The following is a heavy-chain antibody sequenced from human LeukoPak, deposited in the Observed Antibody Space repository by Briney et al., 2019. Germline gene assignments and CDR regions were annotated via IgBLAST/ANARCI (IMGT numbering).Heavy chain of an antibody. J-gene: IGHJ4*02. CDR1: GFTFSSYG. CDR2: IRYDGSNK. Sequence: GGSLRLSCAASGFTFSSYGMHWVRQAPGKGLEWVAFIRYDGSNKHYADSVKGRFTISRDNSKNTLYLQMNSLRAEDTAVYYCAKDLGYWGQGTLVTVSS. CDR3: AKDLGY. V-gene: IGHV3-30*02.